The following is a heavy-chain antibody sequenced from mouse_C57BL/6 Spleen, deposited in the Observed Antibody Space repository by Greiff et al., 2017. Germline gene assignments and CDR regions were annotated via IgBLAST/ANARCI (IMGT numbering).Heavy chain of an antibody. Sequence: EVQVVESGEGLVKPGGSLKLSCAASGFTFSSYAMSWVRQTPEKRLEWVAYISSGGDYIYYADTVKGRFTISRDNARNTLYLQMSSLKSEDTAMYYCTREGDYDRGYFDVWGTGTTVTVSS. V-gene: IGHV5-9-1*02. CDR2: ISSGGDYI. CDR1: GFTFSSYA. D-gene: IGHD2-4*01. J-gene: IGHJ1*03. CDR3: TREGDYDRGYFDV.